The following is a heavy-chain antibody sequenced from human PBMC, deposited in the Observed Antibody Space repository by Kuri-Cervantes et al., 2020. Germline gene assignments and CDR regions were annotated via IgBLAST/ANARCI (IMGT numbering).Heavy chain of an antibody. D-gene: IGHD5-12*01. J-gene: IGHJ6*02. CDR3: ASRGGATGSEGYYGMDV. Sequence: ASVKVSCKASGYTFTSYDINWVRQATGQGLEWMGWISAYNGNTNYAQKLQGRVTMTRNTSISTAYMELSSLRSEDTAVYYCASRGGATGSEGYYGMDVWGQGTTVTVSS. CDR1: GYTFTSYD. V-gene: IGHV1-8*01. CDR2: ISAYNGNT.